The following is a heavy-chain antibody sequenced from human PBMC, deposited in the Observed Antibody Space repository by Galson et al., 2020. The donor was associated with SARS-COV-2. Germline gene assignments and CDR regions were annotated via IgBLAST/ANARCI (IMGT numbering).Heavy chain of an antibody. CDR2: IYYSGST. J-gene: IGHJ5*02. V-gene: IGHV4-59*01. CDR3: ARENTPRSWFDP. CDR1: GGSISSYY. Sequence: SETLSLTCTVSGGSISSYYWSWIRQPPGKGLEWIGYIYYSGSTNYNPSLKSRVTISVDTSKNQFSLKLSSVTAADTAVYYCARENTPRSWFDPWGQGTLVTVSS.